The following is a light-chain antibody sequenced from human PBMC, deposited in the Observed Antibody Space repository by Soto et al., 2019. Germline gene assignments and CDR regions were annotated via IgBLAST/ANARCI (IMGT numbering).Light chain of an antibody. CDR2: GAS. CDR3: QQYNNWPLT. J-gene: IGKJ4*01. V-gene: IGKV3-15*01. CDR1: QSVSSN. Sequence: EIVMTQSPATLSVSPGERATLSCRASQSVSSNLAWYPQKPGQAPRLLIYGASTRATGIPARFSGSGSGTEFTLTISSLHSQDFSVYYCQQYNNWPLTFGGVTKVEIK.